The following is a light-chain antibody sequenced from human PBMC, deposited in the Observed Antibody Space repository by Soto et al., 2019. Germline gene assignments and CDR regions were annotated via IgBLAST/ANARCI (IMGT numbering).Light chain of an antibody. CDR3: CSYAGSSTWV. V-gene: IGLV2-23*02. Sequence: QSVLTQPASVSGSPGQSITISCTGTSSDVGDYNLVSWYQQYPGKAPQLMIYEVSKRPSGVSNRFSGSKSGNTASLTISGLQAEDEAHYYCCSYAGSSTWVFGGGTKLTVL. J-gene: IGLJ3*02. CDR1: SSDVGDYNL. CDR2: EVS.